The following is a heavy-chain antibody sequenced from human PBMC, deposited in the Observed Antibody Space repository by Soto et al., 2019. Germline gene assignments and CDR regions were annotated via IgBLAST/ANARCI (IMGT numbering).Heavy chain of an antibody. V-gene: IGHV4-30-4*08. Sequence: QVQLEESGPGLLRPAQSLSLTCTVSGDIIRDSGDHYWSWVRQSPGKGLQWLAYIHHSGNTYYSPSLKSRLSLSLDTSRNEFSLTLPSVTAADTAVYYCTRLSRRLSGQYKIDFWGQGALVTVSS. CDR1: GDIIRDSGDHY. J-gene: IGHJ4*02. CDR2: IHHSGNT. D-gene: IGHD1-1*01. CDR3: TRLSRRLSGQYKIDF.